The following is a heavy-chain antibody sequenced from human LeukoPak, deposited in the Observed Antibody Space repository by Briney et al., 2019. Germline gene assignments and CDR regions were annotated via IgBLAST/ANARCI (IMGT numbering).Heavy chain of an antibody. CDR2: IKHDGST. CDR3: ARSGGSGSYYNVQFDY. CDR1: GGSVNGYY. V-gene: IGHV4-34*01. J-gene: IGHJ4*02. Sequence: TSETLSLTCAVYGGSVNGYYWSWIRQPPGKALEWIGEIKHDGSTKYNSSLKSRVTISIDTSKNQFSLKLSSVTAADTAVYYCARSGGSGSYYNVQFDYWGQGTLVTVSS. D-gene: IGHD3-10*01.